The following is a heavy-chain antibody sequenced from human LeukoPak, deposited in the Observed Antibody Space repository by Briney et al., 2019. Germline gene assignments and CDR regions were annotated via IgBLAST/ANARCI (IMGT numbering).Heavy chain of an antibody. D-gene: IGHD2-2*01. V-gene: IGHV3-30*02. CDR3: TNHISVHCTRTSCYDY. Sequence: GGSLRLSCAASGFTFTNYGMHWVRQAPGKGLEWVAFIESDESTKYSADSVKGRFTISRDNSKNTLYLQMNSLRPEDTALYYCTNHISVHCTRTSCYDYWGQGTLVTVSS. CDR2: IESDESTK. J-gene: IGHJ4*02. CDR1: GFTFTNYG.